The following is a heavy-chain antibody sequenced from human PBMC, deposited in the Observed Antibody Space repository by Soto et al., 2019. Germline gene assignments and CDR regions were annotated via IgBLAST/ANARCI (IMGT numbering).Heavy chain of an antibody. CDR3: ATRYCSSTSCYGYLDY. J-gene: IGHJ4*02. V-gene: IGHV5-51*01. CDR2: IYPGDSDT. D-gene: IGHD2-2*01. Sequence: GESLKISCKGSGYSFTSYWIGWVRQMPGKGLEWMGIIYPGDSDTRYSPSFQGQVTISADKSISTAYLQWSSLKASDTAMYYCATRYCSSTSCYGYLDYWGQGTLVTVSS. CDR1: GYSFTSYW.